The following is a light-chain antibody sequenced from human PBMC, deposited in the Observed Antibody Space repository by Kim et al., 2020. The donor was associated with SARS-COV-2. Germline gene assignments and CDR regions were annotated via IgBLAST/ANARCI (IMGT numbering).Light chain of an antibody. V-gene: IGKV1-16*02. Sequence: ASLRDSVSIPLRARQDISHYLDLFQQQSAKSATSGDRAASALQSGVPSKFSGSGSGTDFTLTINGLQPEDFATYFCQQYYSYPRTFGGGTKVDIK. CDR2: AAS. CDR3: QQYYSYPRT. J-gene: IGKJ4*01. CDR1: QDISHY.